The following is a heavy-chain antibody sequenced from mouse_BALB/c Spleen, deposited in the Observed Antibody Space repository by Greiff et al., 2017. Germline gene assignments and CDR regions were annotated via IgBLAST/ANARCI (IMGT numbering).Heavy chain of an antibody. CDR3: AYYYGSSYGAWFAY. Sequence: EVQVVESGAELVKPGASVKLSCTASGFNIKDTYMHWVKQRPEQGLEWIGRIDPANGNTKYDPKFQGKATITADTSSNTAYLQLSSLTSEDTAVYYCAYYYGSSYGAWFAYWGQGTLVTVSA. D-gene: IGHD1-1*01. J-gene: IGHJ3*01. CDR1: GFNIKDTY. V-gene: IGHV14-3*02. CDR2: IDPANGNT.